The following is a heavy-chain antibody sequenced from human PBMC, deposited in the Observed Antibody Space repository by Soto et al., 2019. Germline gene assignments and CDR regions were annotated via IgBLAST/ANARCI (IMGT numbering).Heavy chain of an antibody. V-gene: IGHV5-51*01. D-gene: IGHD1-7*01. CDR2: IYPGDSDT. Sequence: GESLKISCKGSGYSFTSYWIGWVRQMPGKGLEWMGIIYPGDSDTRYSPSFQGQVTISADKSISTAYLQWSSLKASDTAMYYCARQLELPDYYYYGMDVWGQGTTVTVPS. J-gene: IGHJ6*02. CDR1: GYSFTSYW. CDR3: ARQLELPDYYYYGMDV.